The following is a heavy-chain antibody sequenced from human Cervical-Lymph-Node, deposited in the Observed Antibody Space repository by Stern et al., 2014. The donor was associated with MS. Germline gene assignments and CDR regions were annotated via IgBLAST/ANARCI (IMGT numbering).Heavy chain of an antibody. CDR2: IYTSGST. Sequence: QVQLQESGPGLVKPSETLSLTCTVSGGSISSYYWSWIRQPAGKGLEWIGRIYTSGSTNYNPSLKSRVTISVDTSKNQFSLKLSSVTAADTAVYYCAREEVVRGVIITPGAFDIWGQGTMVTVSS. CDR1: GGSISSYY. D-gene: IGHD3-10*01. CDR3: AREEVVRGVIITPGAFDI. V-gene: IGHV4-4*07. J-gene: IGHJ3*02.